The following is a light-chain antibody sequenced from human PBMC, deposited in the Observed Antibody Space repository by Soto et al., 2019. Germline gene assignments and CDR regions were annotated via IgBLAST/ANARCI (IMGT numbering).Light chain of an antibody. J-gene: IGLJ3*02. CDR3: SSYTSSSTLWV. Sequence: QSALTQPPSASGSPGQSVTISCTGTSSDVGGYKYVSWYQQYPGKAPKLMIYEVSNRPSGVSNRFSGSKSGNTASLTISGLQAEDEADYYCSSYTSSSTLWVFGGGTKLTVL. CDR1: SSDVGGYKY. CDR2: EVS. V-gene: IGLV2-14*01.